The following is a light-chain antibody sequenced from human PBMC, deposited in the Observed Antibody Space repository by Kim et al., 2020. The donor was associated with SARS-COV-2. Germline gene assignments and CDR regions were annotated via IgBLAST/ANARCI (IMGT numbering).Light chain of an antibody. CDR1: QGISSY. V-gene: IGKV1-9*01. CDR2: AAS. CDR3: QQLNSYPPFT. J-gene: IGKJ3*01. Sequence: SVGDRVTITCRASQGISSYLAWYQQKPGKAPKLLIYAASTLQSGVPSRFSGSGSGTDFTLTISSLQPEDFATYYCQQLNSYPPFTFGPGTKVDIK.